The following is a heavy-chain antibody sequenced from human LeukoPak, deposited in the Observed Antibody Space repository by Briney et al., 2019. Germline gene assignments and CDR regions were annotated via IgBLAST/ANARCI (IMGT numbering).Heavy chain of an antibody. V-gene: IGHV3-23*01. CDR1: GFTFSNYA. J-gene: IGHJ4*02. CDR3: AKDYSIFDYCFDY. D-gene: IGHD2-21*01. Sequence: GGSLRLSCAASGFTFSNYAMTWVRQAPGKGLEWVSAISGNGGTTYYADSVKGRFTISRDNSKNTLYLQMNSLRAEDTAVYYCAKDYSIFDYCFDYWGQGTLVTVSS. CDR2: ISGNGGTT.